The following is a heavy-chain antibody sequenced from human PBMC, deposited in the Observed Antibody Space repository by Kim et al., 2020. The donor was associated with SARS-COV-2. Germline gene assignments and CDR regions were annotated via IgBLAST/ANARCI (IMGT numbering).Heavy chain of an antibody. V-gene: IGHV3-30*02. J-gene: IGHJ4*02. Sequence: SSQYYADSVKGRFTISRDNSKNALYLQMSSLRVEDTAVYYCAKLWNYFDSWGQGTLVTVSS. CDR2: SSQ. D-gene: IGHD2-21*01. CDR3: AKLWNYFDS.